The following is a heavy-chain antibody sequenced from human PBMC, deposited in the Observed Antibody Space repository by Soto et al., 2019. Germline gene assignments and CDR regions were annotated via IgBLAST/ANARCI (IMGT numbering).Heavy chain of an antibody. CDR3: AADLGSPPEGWFDP. J-gene: IGHJ5*02. CDR1: GFTFTSSA. CDR2: IVVGSGNT. D-gene: IGHD1-26*01. Sequence: GASVKVSCKASGFTFTSSAVQWVRQARGQRLEWIGWIVVGSGNTNYAQKFQERVTITRDMSTSTAYMELSSLRSEDTAVYYCAADLGSPPEGWFDPWGQGTLVTVPS. V-gene: IGHV1-58*01.